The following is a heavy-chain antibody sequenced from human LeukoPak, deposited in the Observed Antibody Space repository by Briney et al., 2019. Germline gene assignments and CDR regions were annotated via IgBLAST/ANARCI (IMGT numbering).Heavy chain of an antibody. CDR3: ARFDCSSTSCYYYYGMDV. D-gene: IGHD2-2*01. V-gene: IGHV3-11*03. CDR2: ISSSSSYT. J-gene: IGHJ6*02. Sequence: GGSLRLSCAASGFTFSDYYMSWIRQAPGKGLEWVSYISSSSSYTNYADSVKGRFTISRDNAKNSLYLQMDSLRAEDTAVYYCARFDCSSTSCYYYYGMDVWGQGTTVTVSS. CDR1: GFTFSDYY.